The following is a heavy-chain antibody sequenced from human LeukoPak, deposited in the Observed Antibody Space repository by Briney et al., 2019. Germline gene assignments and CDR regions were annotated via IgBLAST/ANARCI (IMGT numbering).Heavy chain of an antibody. Sequence: PRGALRLSCAASGVPVSSNYMSWVRRAPGKGLEWVSIIYSGGSTFYADSVKGRFTISRDNSKNTLYLQMNSLRAEDTAVYYCAKSGLSRFDYWSQGTLVTVSS. J-gene: IGHJ4*02. CDR3: AKSGLSRFDY. V-gene: IGHV3-53*01. CDR2: IYSGGST. D-gene: IGHD4/OR15-4a*01. CDR1: GVPVSSNY.